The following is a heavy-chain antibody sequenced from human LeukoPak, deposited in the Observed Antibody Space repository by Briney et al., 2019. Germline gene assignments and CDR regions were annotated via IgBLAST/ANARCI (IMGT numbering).Heavy chain of an antibody. CDR3: ARDQNTGDYYYYYYMDV. J-gene: IGHJ6*03. V-gene: IGHV3-7*01. CDR1: GFTFSSYS. D-gene: IGHD2/OR15-2a*01. Sequence: PGGSLRLSCAAPGFTFSSYSMNWVRQAPGKGLEWVANIKQDGSEKYYVDSVKGRFTISRDNAKNSLYLQMNSLRAEDTAVYYCARDQNTGDYYYYYYMDVWGKGTTVTISS. CDR2: IKQDGSEK.